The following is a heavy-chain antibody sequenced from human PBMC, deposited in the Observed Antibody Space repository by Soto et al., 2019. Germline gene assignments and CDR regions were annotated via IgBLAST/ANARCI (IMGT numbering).Heavy chain of an antibody. J-gene: IGHJ5*02. Sequence: QVQLVQSGAEVKKPGASVKVSCKASGYTFTSYDIIWVRQATGQGLEWMGWMNPSTDNTDSAEKFQGRLTMTRNTSKSTVYMELSSLRFEDTAVYYCARGRIIVAGGFDPWGQGTLVTVSS. D-gene: IGHD6-19*01. CDR1: GYTFTSYD. CDR3: ARGRIIVAGGFDP. CDR2: MNPSTDNT. V-gene: IGHV1-8*01.